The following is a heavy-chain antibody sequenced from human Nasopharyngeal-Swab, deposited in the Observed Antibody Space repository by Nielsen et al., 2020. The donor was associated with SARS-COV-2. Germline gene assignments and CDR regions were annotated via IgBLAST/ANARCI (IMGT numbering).Heavy chain of an antibody. D-gene: IGHD5-12*01. Sequence: WIRQPPGKGLEWVSVISGGSDSTYYTDSVRGRFTISRDNSKNTLSLQMNNLRAEDTAIYYCAKDRDSGDDSEEYYHYYGMDVWGQGAPVTVSS. CDR2: ISGGSDST. CDR3: AKDRDSGDDSEEYYHYYGMDV. J-gene: IGHJ6*02. V-gene: IGHV3-23*01.